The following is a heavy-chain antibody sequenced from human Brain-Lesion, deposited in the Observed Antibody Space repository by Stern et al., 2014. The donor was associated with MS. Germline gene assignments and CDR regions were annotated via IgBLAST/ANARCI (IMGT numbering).Heavy chain of an antibody. V-gene: IGHV5-51*01. CDR3: ARRGDSSSSGFDY. J-gene: IGHJ4*02. CDR1: RYRVTSKW. Sequence: VQLVESGAEVKKPGESLKISCKGARYRVTSKWIGGVRQLPGKGLEWKGIIWPGDADTGSSPSFQGQVTISADKSISTAYLQWSSLQASDTAMYYCARRGDSSSSGFDYWGQGTLVIVSS. D-gene: IGHD6-6*01. CDR2: IWPGDADT.